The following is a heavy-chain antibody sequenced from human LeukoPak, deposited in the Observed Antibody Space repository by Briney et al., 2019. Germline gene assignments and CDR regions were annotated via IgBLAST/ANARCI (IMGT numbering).Heavy chain of an antibody. Sequence: SVKVSCKASGGTFSRYAISWVRQAPGQGLEWMGGIIPIFGTANYAQKFQGRVTITTDESTSTAYMELSSLRSEDTAVYYCARVSPASNYDFWSGYSLGYYYYYMDVWGKGTTVTVSS. CDR3: ARVSPASNYDFWSGYSLGYYYYYMDV. V-gene: IGHV1-69*05. CDR1: GGTFSRYA. D-gene: IGHD3-3*01. J-gene: IGHJ6*03. CDR2: IIPIFGTA.